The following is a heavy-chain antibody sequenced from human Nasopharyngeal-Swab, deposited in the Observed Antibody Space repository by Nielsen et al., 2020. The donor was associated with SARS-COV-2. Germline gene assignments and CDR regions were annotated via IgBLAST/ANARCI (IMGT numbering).Heavy chain of an antibody. CDR3: ARIVSGYYGSGSLRRNWFDP. D-gene: IGHD3-10*01. J-gene: IGHJ5*02. CDR1: GFTFSSYS. V-gene: IGHV3-48*02. CDR2: ISSSSSTI. Sequence: GESLKISCAASGFTFSSYSMNWVRQAPGKGLEWVSYISSSSSTIYYADSVKGRFTISRENAKNSLYLQMNSLRDEDTAVYYCARIVSGYYGSGSLRRNWFDPWGQGTLVTVSS.